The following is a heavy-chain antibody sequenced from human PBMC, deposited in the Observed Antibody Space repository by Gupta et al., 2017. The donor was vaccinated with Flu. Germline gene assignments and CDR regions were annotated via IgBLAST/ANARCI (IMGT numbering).Heavy chain of an antibody. CDR3: ARTTVTTEGLDS. Sequence: QVQLVQSGAEVKKPGSSVRVSGKASGDTFTPKYSITWVRQAPGQGLEWMGRIIPVANLENYGEKFEGRITITADKSTKTVYLDLTTLRPEDTAVYYCARTTVTTEGLDSWGQGTQVTVSS. J-gene: IGHJ4*02. CDR1: GDTFTPKYS. D-gene: IGHD4-17*01. V-gene: IGHV1-69*02. CDR2: IIPVANLE.